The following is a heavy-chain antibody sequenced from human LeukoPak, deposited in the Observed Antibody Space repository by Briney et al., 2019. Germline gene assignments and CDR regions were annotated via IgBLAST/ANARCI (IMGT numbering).Heavy chain of an antibody. CDR3: ARSVRRVTDPFDY. CDR2: ISPTSSYI. V-gene: IGHV3-21*01. J-gene: IGHJ4*02. D-gene: IGHD3-10*01. CDR1: GFTFSSYS. Sequence: GGSLRLSCAASGFTFSSYSMNWVRQAPGKRLEWVSSISPTSSYIYYADSVKGRFTISRDNAKNSLYLQMNSLRAEDTAVYCCARSVRRVTDPFDYWGQGTLVTVSS.